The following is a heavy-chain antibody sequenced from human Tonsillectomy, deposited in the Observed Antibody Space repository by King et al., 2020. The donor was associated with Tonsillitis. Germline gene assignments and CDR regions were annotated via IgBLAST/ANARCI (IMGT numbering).Heavy chain of an antibody. CDR3: ARGGYSYGPDY. CDR2: ISSSSSYI. D-gene: IGHD5-18*01. J-gene: IGHJ4*02. Sequence: VQLVESGGGLVKPGGSLRLSCAASGFTFSSYSMNWVRQAPGKGLEWVSSISSSSSYISYADSVKGRFTISRDNAKNSLYLQMNSLRAEDTAVYYCARGGYSYGPDYWGQGTLVTVSS. CDR1: GFTFSSYS. V-gene: IGHV3-21*01.